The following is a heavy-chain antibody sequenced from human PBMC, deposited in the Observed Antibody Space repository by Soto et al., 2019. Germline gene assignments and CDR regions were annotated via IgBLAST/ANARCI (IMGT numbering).Heavy chain of an antibody. V-gene: IGHV1-69*13. CDR3: ARETSMWSGSLKGEQYYFDY. Sequence: GASVKVSCKASGGTFSSYAISWVRQAPGQGLEWMGGIIPIFGTANYAQKFQGRVTITADESTSTAYMELSSLRSEDTAVYYCARETSMWSGSLKGEQYYFDYWGQGTLVTVSS. CDR2: IIPIFGTA. CDR1: GGTFSSYA. D-gene: IGHD3-10*01. J-gene: IGHJ4*02.